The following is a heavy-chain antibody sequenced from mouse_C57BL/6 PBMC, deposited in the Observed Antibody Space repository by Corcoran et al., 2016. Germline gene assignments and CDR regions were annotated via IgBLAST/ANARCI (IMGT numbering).Heavy chain of an antibody. J-gene: IGHJ4*01. CDR3: ARSGYSNYGYYAMDY. Sequence: QIQLVQSGPELKKPGETVKISCKASGYTFTTYGMSWVKQAPGKGLKWMGWINTYSGVPTYADDFKGRFAFSLETSASTAYLQINNLKNEDTATYFCARSGYSNYGYYAMDYWGQGTSVTVSS. CDR1: GYTFTTYG. CDR2: INTYSGVP. D-gene: IGHD2-5*01. V-gene: IGHV9-3*01.